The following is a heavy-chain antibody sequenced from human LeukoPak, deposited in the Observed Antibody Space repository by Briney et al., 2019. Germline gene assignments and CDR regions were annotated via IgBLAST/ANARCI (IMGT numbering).Heavy chain of an antibody. D-gene: IGHD1-1*01. J-gene: IGHJ6*03. Sequence: SVKVSCKASGGTFSSYAISWVRQAPGQGLEWMGGIIPIFGTANYAQKFQGRVTITADKSTSTAYMELSSLRSEDTAVYYCARGGQLERSYYYYMDVWGKGTTVTVSS. CDR3: ARGGQLERSYYYYMDV. V-gene: IGHV1-69*06. CDR2: IIPIFGTA. CDR1: GGTFSSYA.